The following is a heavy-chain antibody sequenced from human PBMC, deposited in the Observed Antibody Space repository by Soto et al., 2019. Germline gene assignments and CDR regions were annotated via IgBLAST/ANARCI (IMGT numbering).Heavy chain of an antibody. J-gene: IGHJ6*02. CDR1: GFTFSSYS. CDR2: ISYDGSNK. D-gene: IGHD6-6*01. V-gene: IGHV3-30-3*01. Sequence: PGGSLRLSCAASGFTFSSYSMHWVRQAPCKGLEWVAVISYDGSNKYYADSVKGRFTISRDNSKNTLYLQMNSLRAEDTAVYYCARAVYSSSGYFYYYSGMDVRGHETTVTVSS. CDR3: ARAVYSSSGYFYYYSGMDV.